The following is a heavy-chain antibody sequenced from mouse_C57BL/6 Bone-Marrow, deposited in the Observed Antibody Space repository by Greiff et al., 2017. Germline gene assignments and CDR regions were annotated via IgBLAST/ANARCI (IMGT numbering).Heavy chain of an antibody. CDR2: INYDGSST. CDR3: ARDQDYYGSRCWYFDV. J-gene: IGHJ1*03. CDR1: GYTFSDYY. V-gene: IGHV5-16*01. Sequence: DVHLEESEAGLVKPGTSMKLSCKASGYTFSDYYMAWVRQVPEQGLEWVANINYDGSSTYYLDSLKSRFIMSRDNAKNILYLHMSSLKSEDTARYYCARDQDYYGSRCWYFDVWDTGTTVTVSS. D-gene: IGHD1-1*01.